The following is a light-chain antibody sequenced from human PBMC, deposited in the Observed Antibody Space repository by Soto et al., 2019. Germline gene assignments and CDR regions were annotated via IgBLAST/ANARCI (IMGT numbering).Light chain of an antibody. CDR3: AAGNDSLRGWV. V-gene: IGLV1-47*01. J-gene: IGLJ3*02. CDR2: RDS. CDR1: SSSIGSNY. Sequence: QSVLTQPPSASGTPGQRVTISCSESSSSIGSNYIYWYQQLPGTAPKLLIYRDSQRPSGVPDRFSGSKSGTSASLAISGLRSEEEADYYCAAGNDSLRGWVFGGGTKLPVL.